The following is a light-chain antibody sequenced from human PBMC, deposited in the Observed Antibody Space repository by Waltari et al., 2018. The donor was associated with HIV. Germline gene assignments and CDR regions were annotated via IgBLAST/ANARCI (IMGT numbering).Light chain of an antibody. Sequence: QSALTQPASVSGSPGQSITIPCSGTSSDISTYNFVPWYQKHPDKAPKLLIYDVDTRPSGVSRRFSGSKSGDTASLTISTIQADDEADYYCSSFTTSNTVVFGGGTKVSVL. CDR2: DVD. CDR1: SSDISTYNF. CDR3: SSFTTSNTVV. J-gene: IGLJ2*01. V-gene: IGLV2-14*03.